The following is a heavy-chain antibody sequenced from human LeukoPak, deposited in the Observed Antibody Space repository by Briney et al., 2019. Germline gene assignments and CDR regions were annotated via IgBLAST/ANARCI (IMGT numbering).Heavy chain of an antibody. CDR1: GFTFSSYS. Sequence: GGSPRLSCAASGFTFSSYSMNWVRQAPGKGLEWVSSISSSSSYIYYADSVKGRFTISRDNSKNTFHLQMNSLRAEDTAVYYCARDIAAAAPHKDYMDVWGKGTTVTISS. CDR2: ISSSSSYI. CDR3: ARDIAAAAPHKDYMDV. V-gene: IGHV3-21*04. D-gene: IGHD6-13*01. J-gene: IGHJ6*03.